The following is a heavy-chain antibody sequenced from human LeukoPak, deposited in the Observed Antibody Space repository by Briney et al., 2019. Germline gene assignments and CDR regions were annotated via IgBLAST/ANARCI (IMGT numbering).Heavy chain of an antibody. CDR2: ISWNSGSI. D-gene: IGHD1-26*01. Sequence: PGGSLRLSCAASGFTFDDYAMHWVRQAPGKGLEWVSGISWNSGSIGYADSVKGRFTISRDNAKNSLYLQMNSLRAEDTALYYCAKGLSGTYYLSDYWGQGTLVAVSS. V-gene: IGHV3-9*01. J-gene: IGHJ4*02. CDR3: AKGLSGTYYLSDY. CDR1: GFTFDDYA.